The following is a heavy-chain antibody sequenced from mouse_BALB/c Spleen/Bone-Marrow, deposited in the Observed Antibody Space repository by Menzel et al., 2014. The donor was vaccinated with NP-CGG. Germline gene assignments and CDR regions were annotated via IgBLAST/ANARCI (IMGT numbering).Heavy chain of an antibody. J-gene: IGHJ3*01. CDR3: ARGGGYGSSWFAY. Sequence: QVQLQQSGPELVKPGASVKMSCKASGYTFTDYVIGWVKQRTGQGLEWIGEIYPGSGGTYYNEKFKGKATLTADKSSNTAYMQLSSLTSEDSAVYFCARGGGYGSSWFAYWGQGTLVTVSA. CDR1: GYTFTDYV. D-gene: IGHD1-1*01. CDR2: IYPGSGGT. V-gene: IGHV1-81*01.